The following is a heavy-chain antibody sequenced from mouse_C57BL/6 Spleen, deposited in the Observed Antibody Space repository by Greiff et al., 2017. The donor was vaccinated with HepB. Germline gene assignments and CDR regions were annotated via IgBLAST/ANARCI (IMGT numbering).Heavy chain of an antibody. Sequence: EVQLQESGPELVKPGASVKISCKASGYSFTDYNMNWVKQSNGKSLEWIGVINPNYGTTSYNQKFKGKATLTVDKSSSTAYMQLNSLTSEDSAFYSCSRSLLLLSLSWFAYWGQGTLVTVSA. D-gene: IGHD2-10*01. V-gene: IGHV1-39*01. J-gene: IGHJ3*01. CDR1: GYSFTDYN. CDR2: INPNYGTT. CDR3: SRSLLLLSLSWFAY.